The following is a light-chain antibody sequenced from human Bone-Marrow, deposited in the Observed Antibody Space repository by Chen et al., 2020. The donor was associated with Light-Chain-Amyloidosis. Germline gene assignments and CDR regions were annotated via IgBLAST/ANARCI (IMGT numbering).Light chain of an antibody. CDR1: DLPTKY. CDR2: RDT. Sequence: SYELTQPPSVSVSPGQTARITCSGDDLPTKYAYWYQQKPGQAPVLVIHRDTERPSGISERFSGSNSGNTATLTISGTQAMDEADYYCQAWDSSTYVFGTGTKVTVL. CDR3: QAWDSSTYV. J-gene: IGLJ1*01. V-gene: IGLV3-1*01.